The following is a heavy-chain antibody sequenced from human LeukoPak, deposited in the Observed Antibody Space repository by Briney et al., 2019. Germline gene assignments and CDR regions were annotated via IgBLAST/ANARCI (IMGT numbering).Heavy chain of an antibody. Sequence: PGGSLRLSCAASGFTFSSYAMSWVRQAPGKRLEWVSAISGSGGSTYYADSVKGRFTISRDNSKNTLYLQMNSLRAEDTAVYYCAKALRYFGWLLYDAFDIWGQGTMVTVSS. CDR3: AKALRYFGWLLYDAFDI. CDR1: GFTFSSYA. D-gene: IGHD3-9*01. J-gene: IGHJ3*02. V-gene: IGHV3-23*01. CDR2: ISGSGGST.